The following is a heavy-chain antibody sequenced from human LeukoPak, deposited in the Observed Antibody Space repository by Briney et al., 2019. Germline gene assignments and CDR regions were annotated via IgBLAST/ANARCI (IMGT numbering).Heavy chain of an antibody. CDR3: ARALAARTALAAFDI. CDR2: IYSGGNT. J-gene: IGHJ3*02. Sequence: GGSLRLSCAASGFTVSSNYMSWVRQAPGKGLEWVSVIYSGGNTYYADSVKGRFTISRHNSKNTLYLQMNSLRAEDTAVYYCARALAARTALAAFDIWGQGTMVTVSS. D-gene: IGHD6-6*01. CDR1: GFTVSSNY. V-gene: IGHV3-53*04.